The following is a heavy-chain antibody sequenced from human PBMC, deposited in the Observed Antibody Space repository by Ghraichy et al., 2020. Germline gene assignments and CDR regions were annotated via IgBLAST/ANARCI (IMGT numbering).Heavy chain of an antibody. CDR1: DGSFSGYS. Sequence: SETLSLTCAVYDGSFSGYSWSWIRQPPGKGLEWIGEISHSGSTNYNPSLKSRVTISVVTSKSQFSLKLNSVTAADTAVYYCARGGRITMVQGVRYFLGSYMDVWGKGTTVTVSS. D-gene: IGHD3-10*01. V-gene: IGHV4-34*01. J-gene: IGHJ6*03. CDR2: ISHSGST. CDR3: ARGGRITMVQGVRYFLGSYMDV.